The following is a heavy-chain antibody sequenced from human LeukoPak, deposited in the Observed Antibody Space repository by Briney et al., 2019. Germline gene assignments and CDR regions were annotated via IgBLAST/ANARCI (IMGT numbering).Heavy chain of an antibody. Sequence: GASVKVSCKASGYIFTSYDINWVRQAPGQGLEWMGWMNPNSGNTGYAQRFQGRVSMTRSTLISTAYMELSSLTSEDTAVYYCARVGSKLRGYYYYGMDVWGQGTTVTVSS. CDR3: ARVGSKLRGYYYYGMDV. CDR1: GYIFTSYD. D-gene: IGHD1-26*01. CDR2: MNPNSGNT. J-gene: IGHJ6*02. V-gene: IGHV1-8*01.